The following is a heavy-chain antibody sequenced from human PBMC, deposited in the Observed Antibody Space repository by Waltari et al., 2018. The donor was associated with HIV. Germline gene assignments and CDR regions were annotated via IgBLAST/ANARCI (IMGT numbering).Heavy chain of an antibody. CDR2: MSGSGVRK. D-gene: IGHD2-21*01. V-gene: IGHV3-23*01. J-gene: IGHJ4*02. CDR3: AKKGPLVEPSYY. CDR1: GFTFSSYA. Sequence: EVQLLESGGGLVQPGGSLRLSCAASGFTFSSYAMSWVRQAPGKGLELGAAMSGSGVRKYYADSVTGRFTISRDNSKNTLYLQMNSLRAEDTAVYYCAKKGPLVEPSYYWGQGTLVTVSS.